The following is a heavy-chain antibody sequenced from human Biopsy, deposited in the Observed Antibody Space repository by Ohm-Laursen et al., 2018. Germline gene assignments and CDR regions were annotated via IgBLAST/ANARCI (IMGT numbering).Heavy chain of an antibody. CDR1: GGSMTGYE. Sequence: SETLSLTCSVSGGSMTGYEWSWIRQPPGKGLEWIGEINHRGFTSNNPSLKSRVTISVDTSKNQLSLKLGSVTAADTAVYYCAKNLAVSSYALDIWGQGTMVTVSS. D-gene: IGHD2/OR15-2a*01. J-gene: IGHJ3*02. CDR3: AKNLAVSSYALDI. CDR2: INHRGFT. V-gene: IGHV4-34*01.